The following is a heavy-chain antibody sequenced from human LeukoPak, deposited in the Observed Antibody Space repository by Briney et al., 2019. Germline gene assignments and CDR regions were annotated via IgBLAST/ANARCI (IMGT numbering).Heavy chain of an antibody. V-gene: IGHV1-18*01. J-gene: IGHJ6*02. CDR3: ARAEPMGPQSPYGMDV. CDR1: GYTFTSYG. D-gene: IGHD1-14*01. CDR2: ISAYNGNT. Sequence: GASLKVSCKASGYTFTSYGISWVRQAPGQGLEWMGWISAYNGNTNYAQKLQGRVTMTTDTSTSTAYMELRSLRSDDTAVYYCARAEPMGPQSPYGMDVWGQGTTVTVSS.